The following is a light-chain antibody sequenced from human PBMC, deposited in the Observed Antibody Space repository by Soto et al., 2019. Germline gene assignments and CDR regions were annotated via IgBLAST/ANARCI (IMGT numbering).Light chain of an antibody. Sequence: DIQMTQSPSSLSASVGDRVTITCQASQDIGNYLNWYQQKPGEAPKLLIYETPNMEIGVPSRFSGSGSGTDFSFSISSLQPEDIATYYCQQHHSLPLTFGPGTKVDIK. V-gene: IGKV1-33*01. CDR3: QQHHSLPLT. J-gene: IGKJ3*01. CDR2: ETP. CDR1: QDIGNY.